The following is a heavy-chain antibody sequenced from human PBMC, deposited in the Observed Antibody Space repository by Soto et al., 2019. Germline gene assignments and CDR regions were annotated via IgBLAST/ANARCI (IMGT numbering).Heavy chain of an antibody. D-gene: IGHD3-22*01. J-gene: IGHJ3*02. CDR3: ARDRNYYDSSGYYIGAFDI. Sequence: GGSLRLSCAASGFTFSSYSMNWVRQAPGKGLEWVSYISSSSSTIYYADSVKGRFTISRDNAKNSLYLQMNSLRDEDTAVYYCARDRNYYDSSGYYIGAFDIWGQGTMVTVSS. CDR2: ISSSSSTI. CDR1: GFTFSSYS. V-gene: IGHV3-48*02.